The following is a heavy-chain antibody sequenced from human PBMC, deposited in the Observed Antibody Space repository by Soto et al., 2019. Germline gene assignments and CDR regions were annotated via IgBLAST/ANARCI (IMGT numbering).Heavy chain of an antibody. CDR1: GYTFTNYD. CDR2: MNPNSGKA. CDR3: ATPPLGN. V-gene: IGHV1-8*02. Sequence: QVQLVQSGAEVKKPGASVKVSCKASGYTFTNYDINWVRQAPGQGLEWMGWMNPNSGKAGYERKFQGRVTMTRDTSISTAYMEMTSLRSEDTAFYYCATPPLGNWGQGTLVTVSS. D-gene: IGHD1-26*01. J-gene: IGHJ4*02.